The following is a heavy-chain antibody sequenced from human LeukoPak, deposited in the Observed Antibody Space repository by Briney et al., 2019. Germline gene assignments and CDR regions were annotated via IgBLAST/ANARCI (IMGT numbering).Heavy chain of an antibody. Sequence: GGSLRLSCAASGFTFSSYGMHWVRQAPGKGLEWVAVIWYDGSNKYYADSVKGRFTISRDNPKNTLYLQMNSMRAEDTAVYYCARENGGNSRAFDIWGQGTMVTVSS. V-gene: IGHV3-33*01. CDR2: IWYDGSNK. CDR1: GFTFSSYG. J-gene: IGHJ3*02. CDR3: ARENGGNSRAFDI. D-gene: IGHD4-23*01.